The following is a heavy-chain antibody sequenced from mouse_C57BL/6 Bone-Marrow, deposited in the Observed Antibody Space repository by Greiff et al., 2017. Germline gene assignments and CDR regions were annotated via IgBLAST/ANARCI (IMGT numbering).Heavy chain of an antibody. V-gene: IGHV7-3*01. CDR1: GFTFTDYY. CDR3: ARSPYYYGSMWFAY. Sequence: EVQGVESGGGLVQPGGSLSLSCAASGFTFTDYYMSWVRQPPGKALEWLGFIRNKANGYTTEYSASVKGRFTISRDNSQSILYLQMNALRAEDSATYYCARSPYYYGSMWFAYWGQGTLVTVSA. D-gene: IGHD1-1*01. J-gene: IGHJ3*01. CDR2: IRNKANGYTT.